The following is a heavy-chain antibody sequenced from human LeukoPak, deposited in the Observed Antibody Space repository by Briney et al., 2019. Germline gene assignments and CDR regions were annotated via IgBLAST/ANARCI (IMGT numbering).Heavy chain of an antibody. CDR2: IYPGDSDT. CDR3: ASASGIAAAGSLDAFDI. V-gene: IGHV5-51*01. J-gene: IGHJ3*02. D-gene: IGHD6-13*01. CDR1: GYSFTSYW. Sequence: GESLKISCKGSGYSFTSYWIGWVRQMPGKGLEWMGIIYPGDSDTRYSPSFQGQVTISADKSISTAYLQWSSLKASDTAMYYCASASGIAAAGSLDAFDIWGQGTMVTVSS.